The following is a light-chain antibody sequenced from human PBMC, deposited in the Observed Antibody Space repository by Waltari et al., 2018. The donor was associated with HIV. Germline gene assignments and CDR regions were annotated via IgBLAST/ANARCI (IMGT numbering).Light chain of an antibody. CDR1: KLGDKY. CDR2: QDS. CDR3: QAWDSSLV. V-gene: IGLV3-1*01. J-gene: IGLJ2*01. Sequence: SYELTQPPSVSVSPGQTASITCSGDKLGDKYACWYQQKPGQSTVLVIYQDSKRTSGIPDRFSGSNSGNTATLTISGTQAMDETDYYCQAWDSSLVFGGGTKLTVL.